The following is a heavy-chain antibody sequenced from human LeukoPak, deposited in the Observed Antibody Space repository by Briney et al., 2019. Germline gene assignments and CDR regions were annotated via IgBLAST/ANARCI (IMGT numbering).Heavy chain of an antibody. CDR3: ARANGYSYGIDY. V-gene: IGHV4-59*01. CDR2: ALYTGST. Sequence: SETLSLICSVSGVSISSYFWSWIRQAPGKGLEWVGYALYTGSTEYNPALKSRFTISLDTSNNQFSLRLSSVTAADTAVYYCARANGYSYGIDYWGQGRLVTVSS. CDR1: GVSISSYF. J-gene: IGHJ4*02. D-gene: IGHD5-18*01.